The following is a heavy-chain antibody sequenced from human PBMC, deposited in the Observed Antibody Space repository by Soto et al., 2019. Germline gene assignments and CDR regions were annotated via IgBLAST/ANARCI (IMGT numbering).Heavy chain of an antibody. CDR2: IYYSGST. CDR1: GGSISSSSYY. V-gene: IGHV4-39*01. Sequence: SETLSLTCTVSGGSISSSSYYWGWIRQPPGKGLEWIGSIYYSGSTYYNPSLKSRVTISVDTSKNQFSLKLSSVTAADTAVYYCARPGNYYDSSGPIYYFDYWGQGTLVTVSS. J-gene: IGHJ4*02. CDR3: ARPGNYYDSSGPIYYFDY. D-gene: IGHD3-22*01.